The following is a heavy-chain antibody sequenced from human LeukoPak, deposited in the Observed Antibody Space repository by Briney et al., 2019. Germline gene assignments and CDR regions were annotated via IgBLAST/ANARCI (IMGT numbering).Heavy chain of an antibody. D-gene: IGHD6-19*01. V-gene: IGHV3-21*04. J-gene: IGHJ6*02. CDR3: AKDSGGGWFDYYYGMNV. CDR2: ISSSSSYI. CDR1: GFTFSSYS. Sequence: PGGSLILSCAASGFTFSSYSMNWVRQAPGKGLEWVSSISSSSSYIYYAVSVKGRFTISRDNAKNSLYLQMNSLRAEDTALYYCAKDSGGGWFDYYYGMNVWGQGTTVTVSS.